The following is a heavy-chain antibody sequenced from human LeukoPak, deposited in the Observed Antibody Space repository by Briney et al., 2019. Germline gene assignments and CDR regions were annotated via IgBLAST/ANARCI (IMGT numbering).Heavy chain of an antibody. J-gene: IGHJ5*02. Sequence: ASVKVSCKASGYTFTSYDINWVRQATGQGLEWMGWMNPNSGNTGYAQKFQGRVTMTRNTPISTAYMELSSLRSEDTAVYYCARGVYCSSTSCYGDNWFDPWGQGTLVTVSS. CDR2: MNPNSGNT. V-gene: IGHV1-8*01. CDR3: ARGVYCSSTSCYGDNWFDP. D-gene: IGHD2-2*01. CDR1: GYTFTSYD.